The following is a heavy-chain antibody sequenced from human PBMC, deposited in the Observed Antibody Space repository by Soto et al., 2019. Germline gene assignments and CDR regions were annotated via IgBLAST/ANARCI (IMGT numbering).Heavy chain of an antibody. D-gene: IGHD5-18*01. J-gene: IGHJ3*02. Sequence: QVQLVQSGAEVKKPGASVKVSCKASGYTFSTYGISWVRQAPGQGLEWMGCISVYNGNTNYPQKFQGRVTMTTDTSTSTVYIELMSLKSDDTAVYYCAIDERIHDIWGQGTMVPVSS. CDR3: AIDERIHDI. V-gene: IGHV1-18*01. CDR1: GYTFSTYG. CDR2: ISVYNGNT.